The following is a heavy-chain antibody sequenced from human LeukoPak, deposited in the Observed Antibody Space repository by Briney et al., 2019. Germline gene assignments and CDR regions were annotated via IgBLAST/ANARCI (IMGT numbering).Heavy chain of an antibody. J-gene: IGHJ4*02. CDR3: ASSADIVVVPAAHEGDY. Sequence: AGGSLRLSCVVSGFTFSDHYMSWIRQAPGKGLEWVSYISSTGSSVYYADSVKGRFTISRDNAKNSLYLQMNSLRAEDTAVYYCASSADIVVVPAAHEGDYWGQGTLVTVSS. CDR2: ISSTGSSV. CDR1: GFTFSDHY. D-gene: IGHD2-2*01. V-gene: IGHV3-11*04.